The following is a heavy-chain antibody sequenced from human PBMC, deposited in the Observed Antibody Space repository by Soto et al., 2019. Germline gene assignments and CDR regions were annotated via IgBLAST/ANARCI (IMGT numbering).Heavy chain of an antibody. V-gene: IGHV3-30*18. D-gene: IGHD2-15*01. CDR1: GFTFSSYG. J-gene: IGHJ4*02. Sequence: QVQLVESGGGVVQPGRSLRLSCAASGFTFSSYGMHWVRQAPGKGLEWVAVISYDGSNKYYADSVKGRFTISRDNSKNTLYLQMNSLRAEDTAVYYGSKDKVRVVVAAAFDYGGQGTLVTVSS. CDR2: ISYDGSNK. CDR3: SKDKVRVVVAAAFDY.